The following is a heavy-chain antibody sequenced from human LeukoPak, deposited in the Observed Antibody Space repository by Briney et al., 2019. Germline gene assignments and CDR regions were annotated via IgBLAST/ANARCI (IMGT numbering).Heavy chain of an antibody. J-gene: IGHJ4*02. D-gene: IGHD3-3*01. CDR1: GYTLTELS. CDR3: ARGKRNLEWLLFIDY. Sequence: ASVKVSCKVSGYTLTELSMHWVRQAPGKGLEWMGGFDPEDGETIYAQKFQGRVTMTEDTSTDTAYMELSSLRSEDTAVYYCARGKRNLEWLLFIDYWGQGTLVTVSS. V-gene: IGHV1-24*01. CDR2: FDPEDGET.